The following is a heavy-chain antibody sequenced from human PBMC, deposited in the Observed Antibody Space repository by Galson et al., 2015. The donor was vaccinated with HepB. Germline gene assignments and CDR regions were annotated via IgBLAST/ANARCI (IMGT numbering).Heavy chain of an antibody. V-gene: IGHV3-73*01. Sequence: LRLSCAASGFTFSGSIMHWVRQASGKGLEWVGQIRSKADNYATAYAASMKGRFIISRDDSKNTAYLQMNSLKIEDTAVYYRIRDSNWGLDVWGQGTTVTVSS. CDR1: GFTFSGSI. D-gene: IGHD3-16*01. J-gene: IGHJ6*02. CDR3: IRDSNWGLDV. CDR2: IRSKADNYAT.